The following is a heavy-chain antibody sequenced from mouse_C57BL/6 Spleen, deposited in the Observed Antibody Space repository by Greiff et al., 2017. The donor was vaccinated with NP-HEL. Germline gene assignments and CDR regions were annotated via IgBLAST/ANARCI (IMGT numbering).Heavy chain of an antibody. CDR2: IRSKSNNYAT. CDR3: VRYYGSPYWYFDV. V-gene: IGHV10-1*01. J-gene: IGHJ1*03. D-gene: IGHD1-1*01. Sequence: EVQVVESGGGLVQPKGSLKLSCAASGFSFNTYAMNWVRQAPGKGLEWVARIRSKSNNYATYYADSVKDRFTISRDDSESMLYLQMNNLKTEDTAMYYCVRYYGSPYWYFDVWGTGTTVTVSS. CDR1: GFSFNTYA.